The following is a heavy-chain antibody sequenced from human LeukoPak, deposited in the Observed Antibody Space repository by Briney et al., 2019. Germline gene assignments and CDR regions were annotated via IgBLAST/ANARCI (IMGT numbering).Heavy chain of an antibody. V-gene: IGHV3-30-3*01. J-gene: IGHJ3*02. Sequence: PGGSLRLSCAASGFTFSSYAMSWVRQAPGKGLEWVAVISYDGSNKYYADSVKGRSTISRDNSKNTLYLQMNSLRAEDTAVYYCARDGDIVVVGAFDIWGQGTMVTVSS. D-gene: IGHD2-15*01. CDR1: GFTFSSYA. CDR3: ARDGDIVVVGAFDI. CDR2: ISYDGSNK.